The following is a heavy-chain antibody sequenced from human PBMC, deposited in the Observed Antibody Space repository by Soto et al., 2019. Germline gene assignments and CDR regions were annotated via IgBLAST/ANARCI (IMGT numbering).Heavy chain of an antibody. Sequence: AAVKVSCKASGYTFTGYYMHWVRQAPGQGLEWMGWINPNSGGTNYAQKFQGWVTMTRDTSISTAYMELSRLRSDDTAVYYCARDLGDSYGYFYYCYGMDVWGQGTTDIVSS. D-gene: IGHD5-18*01. J-gene: IGHJ6*02. V-gene: IGHV1-2*04. CDR1: GYTFTGYY. CDR2: INPNSGGT. CDR3: ARDLGDSYGYFYYCYGMDV.